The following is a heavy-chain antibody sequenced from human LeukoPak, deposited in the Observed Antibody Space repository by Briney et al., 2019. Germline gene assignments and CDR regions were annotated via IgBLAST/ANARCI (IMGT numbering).Heavy chain of an antibody. D-gene: IGHD3-10*01. Sequence: PGGSLRLSCVASGFTFSSYGMSWVRQAPGKGLEWVSAISGSGGSTYYADSVKGRFTISRDNSKNTVYLQMNSLRAEDTAVYYCAQDQYSGYSVSRSPFDYWGQGTPVTVSS. CDR2: ISGSGGST. CDR1: GFTFSSYG. V-gene: IGHV3-23*01. CDR3: AQDQYSGYSVSRSPFDY. J-gene: IGHJ4*02.